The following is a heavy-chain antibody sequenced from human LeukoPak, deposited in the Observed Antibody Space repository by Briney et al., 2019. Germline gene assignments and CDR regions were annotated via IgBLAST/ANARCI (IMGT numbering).Heavy chain of an antibody. CDR2: ISSSSSYI. CDR1: GFTFSSYS. D-gene: IGHD5-24*01. Sequence: GGSLRLSXAASGFTFSSYSMNWLRQAPGKGLEWVSSISSSSSYIHYADSVKGRFTISRDNAKNSLYLQMNSLRAEDTAVYYCARKPARWNFDYWGQGTLVTVSS. V-gene: IGHV3-21*01. J-gene: IGHJ4*02. CDR3: ARKPARWNFDY.